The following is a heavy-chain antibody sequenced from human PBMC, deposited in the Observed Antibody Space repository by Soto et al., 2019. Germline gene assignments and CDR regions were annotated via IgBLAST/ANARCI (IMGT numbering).Heavy chain of an antibody. V-gene: IGHV3-23*01. Sequence: PGGSLRLSCAASGFTFSSYAMSWVRQAPGKGLEWVSAISGSGGSTCYADSVKGRFTISRDNSKNTLYLQMNSLRAEDTAVYYCAKVHCSGGSCPRGYFDYWGQGTLVTVSS. CDR3: AKVHCSGGSCPRGYFDY. CDR2: ISGSGGST. CDR1: GFTFSSYA. D-gene: IGHD2-15*01. J-gene: IGHJ4*02.